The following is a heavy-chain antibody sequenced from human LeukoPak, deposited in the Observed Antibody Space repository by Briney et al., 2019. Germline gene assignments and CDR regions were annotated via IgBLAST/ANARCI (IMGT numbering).Heavy chain of an antibody. CDR3: ARGVVVVAATTFDY. J-gene: IGHJ4*02. CDR2: ITAHNGNT. D-gene: IGHD2-15*01. CDR1: GYTFTSYG. Sequence: GASVKVSCKASGYTFTSYGISWVRQTPGQRLEWMGWITAHNGNTNYAQKLQGRVTMTTDTSTRTAYMELRSLRSDDMAVYYCARGVVVVAATTFDYWGQGTLVTVSS. V-gene: IGHV1-18*03.